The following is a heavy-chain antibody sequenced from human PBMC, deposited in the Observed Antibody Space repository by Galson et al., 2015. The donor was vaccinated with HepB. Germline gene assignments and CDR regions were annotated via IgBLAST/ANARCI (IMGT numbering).Heavy chain of an antibody. CDR3: ARIGDSSGWYQPFDP. J-gene: IGHJ5*02. D-gene: IGHD6-19*01. Sequence: SVKVSCKASGGTFSSYTISWVRQAPGQGLEWMGRIIPILGTANYAQKFQGRVTITADKSTSTAYMELSSLRSEDTAVYYCARIGDSSGWYQPFDPWGQGTLVTVSS. V-gene: IGHV1-69*08. CDR1: GGTFSSYT. CDR2: IIPILGTA.